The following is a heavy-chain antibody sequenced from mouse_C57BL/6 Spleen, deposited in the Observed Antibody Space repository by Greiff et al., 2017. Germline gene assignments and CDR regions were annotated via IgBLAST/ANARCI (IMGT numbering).Heavy chain of an antibody. CDR1: GYTFTSYW. CDR2: IDPSDSET. CDR3: ARGAYYSDCGDFDV. V-gene: IGHV1-52*01. Sequence: QVQLQQPGAELVRPGSSVKLSCKASGYTFTSYWMHWVKQRPIQGLEWIGNIDPSDSETHYNQKFKDKATLTVDKSSSTAYMQLSSLTSEDSAVYYCARGAYYSDCGDFDVWGTGTTVTVSS. J-gene: IGHJ1*03. D-gene: IGHD2-12*01.